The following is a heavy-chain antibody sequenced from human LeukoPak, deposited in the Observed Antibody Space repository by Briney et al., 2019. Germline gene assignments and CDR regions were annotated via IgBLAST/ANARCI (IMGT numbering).Heavy chain of an antibody. D-gene: IGHD6-6*01. V-gene: IGHV4-59*08. CDR3: TRQYSSSYYSDY. J-gene: IGHJ4*02. CDR1: GGSISSYY. Sequence: SETLSLTCTVSGGSISSYYWSWIRQPPGKGLEWIGYIYYSGSTNYNPSLKSRVTISVDTSKNQFSLNLKSMTAADTAVYYCTRQYSSSYYSDYWGQGTLVTVSS. CDR2: IYYSGST.